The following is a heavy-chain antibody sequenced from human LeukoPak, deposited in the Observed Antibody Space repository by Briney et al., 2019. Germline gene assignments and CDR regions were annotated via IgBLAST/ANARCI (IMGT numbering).Heavy chain of an antibody. J-gene: IGHJ4*02. CDR2: IYSGGST. V-gene: IGHV3-53*05. CDR1: GFTVSSNY. Sequence: GGSLRLSCAASGFTVSSNYMSWVRQAPGKGLEWVSVIYSGGSTYYVDSVKGRFTISRDNSKNTLYLQMNSLRGEDTAVYYCAKAGVTGTYSHFDYWGQGTLVTVSS. CDR3: AKAGVTGTYSHFDY. D-gene: IGHD1-26*01.